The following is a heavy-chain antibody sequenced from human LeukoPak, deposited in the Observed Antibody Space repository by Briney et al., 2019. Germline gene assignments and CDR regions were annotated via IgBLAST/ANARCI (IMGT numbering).Heavy chain of an antibody. V-gene: IGHV3-66*01. CDR3: ASGGRVVAASSHAFDI. D-gene: IGHD2-15*01. Sequence: TGGSLRLSCAASGFTVSSNYMSWVRQAPGKGLEWVSVIYSGGSTYYADSVKGRFTISRDNSKNTLYLQMNSLRAEDTAVYYCASGGRVVAASSHAFDIWGQGTMVTVSS. J-gene: IGHJ3*02. CDR2: IYSGGST. CDR1: GFTVSSNY.